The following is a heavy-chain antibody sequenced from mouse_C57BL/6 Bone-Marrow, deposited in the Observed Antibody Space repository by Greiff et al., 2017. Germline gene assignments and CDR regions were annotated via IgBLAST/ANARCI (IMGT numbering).Heavy chain of an antibody. CDR3: ARYWDRFDY. CDR2: ISYDGSN. J-gene: IGHJ2*01. V-gene: IGHV3-6*01. Sequence: VQLKESGPGLVKPSQSLSLTCSVTGYSITSGYYWNWIRQFPGNKLEWMGYISYDGSNNYNPSLKNRISITRDTSKNQFFLKLNSVTTEDTATYYCARYWDRFDYWGQGTTLTVSS. D-gene: IGHD4-1*01. CDR1: GYSITSGYY.